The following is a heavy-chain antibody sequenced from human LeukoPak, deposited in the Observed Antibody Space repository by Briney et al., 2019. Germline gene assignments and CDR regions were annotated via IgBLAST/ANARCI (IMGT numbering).Heavy chain of an antibody. J-gene: IGHJ6*03. CDR2: ISSSGSTI. CDR3: ARGTDCTNGVCHLMAGYYYYMDV. V-gene: IGHV3-48*03. Sequence: PGGSLRLSCAASGFTFSSYEMNWVRQAPGKGLEWVSYISSSGSTIYYADSVKGRFTISRDNAKNSLYLQMNSLRAEDTALHYCARGTDCTNGVCHLMAGYYYYMDVWGKGTTVTVSS. D-gene: IGHD2-8*01. CDR1: GFTFSSYE.